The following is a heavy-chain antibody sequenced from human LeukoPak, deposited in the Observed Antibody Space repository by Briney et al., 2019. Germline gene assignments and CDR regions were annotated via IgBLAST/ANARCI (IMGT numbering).Heavy chain of an antibody. Sequence: SETLSLTCAVYGGSFSGYYWSWIRQPPGKGLEWIGEINHSGSTNCNPSLKSRVTISVDTSKNQFSLKLSSVTAADTAVYYCARELGSGYTFDIWGQGTMVTVSS. D-gene: IGHD3-22*01. CDR3: ARELGSGYTFDI. CDR2: INHSGST. CDR1: GGSFSGYY. V-gene: IGHV4-34*01. J-gene: IGHJ3*02.